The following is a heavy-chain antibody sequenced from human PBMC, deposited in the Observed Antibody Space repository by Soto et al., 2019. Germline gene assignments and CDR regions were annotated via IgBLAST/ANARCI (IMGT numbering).Heavy chain of an antibody. Sequence: QVQLVESGGGVVQPGRSLRLSCAASGFTFSNYDMHWVRQAPGEGLEWVAVLSFDGSNKNYADSVKGRFTISRDYSKNTLFLQMNSLRTEDTAVYFCAKDFYTVRVPAAPRPHYFDFWGPGTLVTVSS. V-gene: IGHV3-30*18. CDR2: LSFDGSNK. CDR1: GFTFSNYD. CDR3: AKDFYTVRVPAAPRPHYFDF. J-gene: IGHJ4*02. D-gene: IGHD2-2*01.